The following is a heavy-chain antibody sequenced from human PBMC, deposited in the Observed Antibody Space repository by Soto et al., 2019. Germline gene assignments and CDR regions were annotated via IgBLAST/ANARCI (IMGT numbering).Heavy chain of an antibody. V-gene: IGHV1-69*02. CDR2: IIPILGIA. J-gene: IGHJ5*02. CDR1: GGTFSSYT. D-gene: IGHD5-12*01. CDR3: TSAAQYSGYDYFWFDP. Sequence: SVKVSCKASGGTFSSYTISWVRQAPGQGLEWMGRIIPILGIANYAQKFQGRVTITADKSTSTAYMELSSLRSEDTAVYYCTSAAQYSGYDYFWFDPWGQGTLVTVSS.